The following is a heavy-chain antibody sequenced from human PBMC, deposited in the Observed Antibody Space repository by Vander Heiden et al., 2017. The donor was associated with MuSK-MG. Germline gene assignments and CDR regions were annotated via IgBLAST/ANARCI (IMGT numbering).Heavy chain of an antibody. V-gene: IGHV3-9*01. CDR3: ANSGH. Sequence: EVQLVESGGGLVQPGRSLRLSCAASGFTFDDYAMHWVRQAPGKGLEWVSGISWNSGSIGYADSVKGRFTISRDNAKNSLYLRMNSLRAEDTALYYCANSGHWGQGTLVTVSS. CDR2: ISWNSGSI. J-gene: IGHJ4*02. D-gene: IGHD5-12*01. CDR1: GFTFDDYA.